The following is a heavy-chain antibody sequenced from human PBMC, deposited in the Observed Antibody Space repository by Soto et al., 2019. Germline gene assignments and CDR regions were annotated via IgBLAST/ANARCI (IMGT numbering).Heavy chain of an antibody. CDR2: FDPEDGET. D-gene: IGHD1-1*01. V-gene: IGHV1-24*01. CDR3: AKDRFGNASSGWFDP. CDR1: GDTLHEFS. Sequence: GASVKVSCKVSGDTLHEFSMHWVRQAPGKGLEWMGGFDPEDGETIYAQKFLGRVTMTEDTSTDTAYMELSSLTSEDMAVYYCAKDRFGNASSGWFDPWGQGTLVTVSS. J-gene: IGHJ5*02.